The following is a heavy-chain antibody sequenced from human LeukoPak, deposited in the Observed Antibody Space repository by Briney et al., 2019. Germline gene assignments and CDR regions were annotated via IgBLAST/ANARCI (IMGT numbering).Heavy chain of an antibody. CDR3: ARDVSGYDPDTRFDY. CDR1: GGTFSSYA. V-gene: IGHV1-69*11. Sequence: SVKVSCKASGGTFSSYAISWVRQAPGQGLEWMGRIIPILGSANYAQKFQGRVPITTDESTSTAYMELSSLRSEDTAVYYCARDVSGYDPDTRFDYWGQGTLVTVSS. CDR2: IIPILGSA. D-gene: IGHD5-12*01. J-gene: IGHJ4*02.